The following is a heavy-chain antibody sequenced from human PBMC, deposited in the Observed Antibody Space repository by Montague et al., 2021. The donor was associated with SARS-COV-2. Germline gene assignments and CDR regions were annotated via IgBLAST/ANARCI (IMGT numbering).Heavy chain of an antibody. J-gene: IGHJ2*01. CDR1: GFTFSSYG. D-gene: IGHD6-19*01. CDR3: AKAIIEVAAGWYFDL. CDR2: IWYDGSNK. Sequence: SLRLSCAASGFTFSSYGMHWVRQAPGKGLEWVAVIWYDGSNKYYADSVKGRFTISRDNSKNTLYLQMNSLRAEDTAVYYCAKAIIEVAAGWYFDLWGRGTLVTVSS. V-gene: IGHV3-33*06.